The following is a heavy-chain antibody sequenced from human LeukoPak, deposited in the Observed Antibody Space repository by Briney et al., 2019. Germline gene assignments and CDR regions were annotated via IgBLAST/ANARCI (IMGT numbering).Heavy chain of an antibody. CDR1: GFTSSSYG. CDR3: AKDLKSGYCSGGSCHSTDF. V-gene: IGHV3-30*18. D-gene: IGHD2-15*01. Sequence: PGGSLRLSCAASGFTSSSYGIHWVRQAPGKGLEWVAVISYDGSNKYYADSVKGRFTISRDNSKSTLYLQMNSLRGEDTAVYYCAKDLKSGYCSGGSCHSTDFRGQGTLVTVSS. CDR2: ISYDGSNK. J-gene: IGHJ4*02.